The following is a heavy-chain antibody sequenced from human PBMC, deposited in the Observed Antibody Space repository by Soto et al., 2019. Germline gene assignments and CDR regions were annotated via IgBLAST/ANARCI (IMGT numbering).Heavy chain of an antibody. Sequence: SQTLSLTCAISGDSVSSNSAAWNWIRQSPSRGLEWLGRTYYRPKWYNDYAVSVKSRITINPDTSKNQFSLQLNSVTPEDTAVYYCARDHHSSSPDYYYYGMDVWGQGTTVTVSS. CDR2: TYYRPKWYN. J-gene: IGHJ6*02. D-gene: IGHD6-6*01. CDR3: ARDHHSSSPDYYYYGMDV. CDR1: GDSVSSNSAA. V-gene: IGHV6-1*01.